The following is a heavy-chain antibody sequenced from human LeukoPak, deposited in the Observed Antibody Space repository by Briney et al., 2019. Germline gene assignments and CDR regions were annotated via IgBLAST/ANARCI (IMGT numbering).Heavy chain of an antibody. J-gene: IGHJ6*02. D-gene: IGHD2-2*01. CDR3: ARAKKGTPVPISYYYYAMDV. V-gene: IGHV3-23*01. CDR1: GFTFSPYA. Sequence: PGGSLRPSCGASGFTFSPYAINWVRQAPGKGLEWVAGISGNGGSTHYADSVKGRFTISRDNSRNTVYVQMNSLRDEDTAVYFCARAKKGTPVPISYYYYAMDVWGQGTTVTVSS. CDR2: ISGNGGST.